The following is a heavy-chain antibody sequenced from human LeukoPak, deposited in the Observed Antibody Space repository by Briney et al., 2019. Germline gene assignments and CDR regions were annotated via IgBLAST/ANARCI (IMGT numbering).Heavy chain of an antibody. CDR1: GFTFSTYS. D-gene: IGHD6-13*01. V-gene: IGHV3-21*01. CDR2: ISSSSSYI. J-gene: IGHJ5*02. Sequence: GGSLRLSCAAFGFTFSTYSMNWVRQAPGKGLEWVSSISSSSSYIYYADSVKGRFTISRDNAKNSLYLQMNSLRAEDTAVYYCARDQVRWYLGGQYNWFDPWGQGTLATVSS. CDR3: ARDQVRWYLGGQYNWFDP.